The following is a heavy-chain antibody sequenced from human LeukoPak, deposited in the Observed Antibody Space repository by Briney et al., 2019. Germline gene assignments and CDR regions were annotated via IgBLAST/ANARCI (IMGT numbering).Heavy chain of an antibody. V-gene: IGHV3-30*02. J-gene: IGHJ3*02. CDR1: GFTFSSYG. Sequence: GGPLRLSCAASGFTFSSYGMHWVRQAPGKGLEGVAFIRYDGSNKYYADSVKGRFTISRDNTKNTLYLQMNSLRAEDTAVYYCARGVHDYGDAFDIWGQGTMVTVSS. CDR2: IRYDGSNK. D-gene: IGHD4-17*01. CDR3: ARGVHDYGDAFDI.